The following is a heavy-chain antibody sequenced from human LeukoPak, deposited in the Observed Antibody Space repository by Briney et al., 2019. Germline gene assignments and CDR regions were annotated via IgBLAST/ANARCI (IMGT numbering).Heavy chain of an antibody. J-gene: IGHJ4*02. D-gene: IGHD2-15*01. V-gene: IGHV3-33*01. CDR2: IRYDGSNT. CDR1: GFTFSSYG. CDR3: ARDTQPHSGGFTALDY. Sequence: PGGSLRLSCAASGFTFSSYGMHGVRPAPGRGLEWVAVIRYDGSNTYYGDSVEDRFTISRDNSEKTLSLQMNSLRVEDTAIYYCARDTQPHSGGFTALDYWGQRTLVTVSS.